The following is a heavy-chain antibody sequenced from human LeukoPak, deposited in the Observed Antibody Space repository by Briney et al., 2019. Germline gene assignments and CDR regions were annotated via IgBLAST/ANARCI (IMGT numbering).Heavy chain of an antibody. CDR1: GGTFSSYA. CDR3: AIHVLRFLEWLF. Sequence: ASVKVSCKASGGTFSSYAISWVRQAPGQGLEWMGGIIPIFGTANYAQKFQGRVTITADKSTSTAYMELSSLRSEDAAVYYCAIHVLRFLEWLFWGQGTLVTVSS. D-gene: IGHD3-3*01. V-gene: IGHV1-69*06. CDR2: IIPIFGTA. J-gene: IGHJ4*02.